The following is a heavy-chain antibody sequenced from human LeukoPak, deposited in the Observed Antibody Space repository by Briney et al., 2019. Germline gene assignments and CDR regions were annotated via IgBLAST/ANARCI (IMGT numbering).Heavy chain of an antibody. D-gene: IGHD3-22*01. V-gene: IGHV1-46*01. CDR3: ARTLNYDNTGFDY. J-gene: IGHJ4*02. CDR2: INPSGGST. CDR1: GYAFTRYY. Sequence: ASVKVSCKASGYAFTRYYMHWVRQAPGQGLGWMGIINPSGGSTSYAQKFQGRVTMTRDTSTSTAYMELSSLRSEDTAVYYCARTLNYDNTGFDYWGQGTLVTVSS.